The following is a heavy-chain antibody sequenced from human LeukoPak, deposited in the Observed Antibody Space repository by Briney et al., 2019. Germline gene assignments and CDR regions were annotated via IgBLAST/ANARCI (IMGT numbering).Heavy chain of an antibody. J-gene: IGHJ4*02. Sequence: GGSLRLSCAASGSTFSSSSMNWVRQAPGKGLEWVSSISGSSTYIYYADSVKGRFTISRDNAKNSLYLQMNSLRAEDTAVYYCARESVYGDPYWGQGNLVTVSS. D-gene: IGHD4-17*01. CDR2: ISGSSTYI. CDR1: GSTFSSSS. CDR3: ARESVYGDPY. V-gene: IGHV3-21*01.